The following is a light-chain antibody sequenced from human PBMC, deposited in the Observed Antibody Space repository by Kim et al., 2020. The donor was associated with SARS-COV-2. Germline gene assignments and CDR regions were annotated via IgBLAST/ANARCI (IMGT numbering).Light chain of an antibody. CDR1: QSISYS. CDR2: AAT. J-gene: IGKJ1*01. Sequence: EIAMTQSPATLSVSPGDRVTLSCRASQSISYSLAWYQQKPGQAPRLLIYAATTRPPGIPVRFSGSGVGTEFTLTISSLQSEDFALYYCQQYSNWPRTFGQGTKLEI. CDR3: QQYSNWPRT. V-gene: IGKV3-15*01.